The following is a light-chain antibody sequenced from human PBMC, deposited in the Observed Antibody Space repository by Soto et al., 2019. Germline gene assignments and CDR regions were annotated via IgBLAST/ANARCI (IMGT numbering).Light chain of an antibody. J-gene: IGKJ1*01. V-gene: IGKV3-15*01. CDR1: QSVSSN. Sequence: EIVMTQSPATLSVSPGERATLSCRASQSVSSNLAWYQQHPGQAPRLLIYGASTRATGIPARFSGSGSGTELTLTISSLQSEDFAVYYCQQYNNWPVTFGQGTKVEIK. CDR2: GAS. CDR3: QQYNNWPVT.